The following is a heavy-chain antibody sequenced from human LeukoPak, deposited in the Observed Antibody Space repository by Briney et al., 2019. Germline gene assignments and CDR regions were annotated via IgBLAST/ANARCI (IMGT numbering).Heavy chain of an antibody. V-gene: IGHV3-48*01. J-gene: IGHJ4*02. CDR3: ARDRGDYTFDY. D-gene: IGHD4-17*01. CDR2: ISSSSSTI. CDR1: GFTFSSYS. Sequence: GGSLRLSCAASGFTFSSYSMNWVRQAPGKGLEWVSYISSSSSTIYYADSVKGRFTISRDNAKNSLYLQMNSLRAEDTAVYYCARDRGDYTFDYWGQGTLVTVSS.